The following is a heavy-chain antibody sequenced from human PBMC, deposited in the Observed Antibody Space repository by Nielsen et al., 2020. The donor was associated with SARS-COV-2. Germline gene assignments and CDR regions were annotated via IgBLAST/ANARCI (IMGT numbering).Heavy chain of an antibody. V-gene: IGHV4-4*02. Sequence: SETLSLTCAVSGGSISSSNWWSWVRQPPGKGLEWIGEIYHSGSTNYNPSLKSRVTISVDKSKNQFSLKLSSVTAADTAVYYCARDDGVFARGYGMDVWGQGTTVTVSS. J-gene: IGHJ6*02. D-gene: IGHD2-8*01. CDR2: IYHSGST. CDR3: ARDDGVFARGYGMDV. CDR1: GGSISSSNW.